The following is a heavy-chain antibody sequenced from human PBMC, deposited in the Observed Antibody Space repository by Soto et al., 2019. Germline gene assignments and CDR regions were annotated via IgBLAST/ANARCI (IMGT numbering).Heavy chain of an antibody. CDR3: ARGRYGDY. Sequence: QVHLVQSGAEVKKPGASVKVSCKGSGYTFTSYGITWLRQAPGQGLEWMGWISAHNGNTDYAQKLQGRVTVTRDTSTSTAYRELRSLRSDDTAVYYGARGRYGDYWGQGVLVTVSS. V-gene: IGHV1-18*01. CDR2: ISAHNGNT. J-gene: IGHJ4*02. D-gene: IGHD1-1*01. CDR1: GYTFTSYG.